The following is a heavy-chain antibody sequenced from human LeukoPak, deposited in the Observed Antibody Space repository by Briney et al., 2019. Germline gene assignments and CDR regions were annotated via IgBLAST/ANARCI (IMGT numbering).Heavy chain of an antibody. CDR3: GRDLGGRSGY. CDR2: INEDGSIT. V-gene: IGHV3-74*01. J-gene: IGHJ4*02. Sequence: GGSLRLSCAVSGFTFRTYWMHWVRQVPGEGLVWVSRINEDGSITNYADSVKGRFSISRNNAKNTLYLQMNSLRAEDTAVYYCGRDLGGRSGYWGQGTLVTVSS. CDR1: GFTFRTYW. D-gene: IGHD1-26*01.